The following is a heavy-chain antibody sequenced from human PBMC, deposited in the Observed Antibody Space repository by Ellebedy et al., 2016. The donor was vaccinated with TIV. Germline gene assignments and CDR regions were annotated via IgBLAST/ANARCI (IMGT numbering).Heavy chain of an antibody. D-gene: IGHD6-19*01. J-gene: IGHJ3*02. CDR3: ARDYRIAVAGPDAFDI. V-gene: IGHV3-33*01. CDR1: GFTFSSYG. Sequence: GESLKISXAASGFTFSSYGMHWVRQAPGKGLEWVAVIWYDGSNKYYADSVKGRFTISRDNSKNTLYLQMNSLRAEDTAVYYCARDYRIAVAGPDAFDIWGQGTMVTVSS. CDR2: IWYDGSNK.